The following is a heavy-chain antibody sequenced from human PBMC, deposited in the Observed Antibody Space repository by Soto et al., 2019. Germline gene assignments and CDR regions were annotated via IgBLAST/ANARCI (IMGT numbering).Heavy chain of an antibody. D-gene: IGHD6-19*01. CDR2: IYWNDDK. CDR1: GFSLSTSGVG. Sequence: SGPTLVNPTQTLTLTCTFSGFSLSTSGVGVGWIRQPPGKALEWLALIYWNDDKRYSPSLKSRLTITKDTSKNQVVLTMTNMDPVETATYSCAHSEDERIAGARSTIYYFDYWGQGNLVTVSS. J-gene: IGHJ4*02. CDR3: AHSEDERIAGARSTIYYFDY. V-gene: IGHV2-5*01.